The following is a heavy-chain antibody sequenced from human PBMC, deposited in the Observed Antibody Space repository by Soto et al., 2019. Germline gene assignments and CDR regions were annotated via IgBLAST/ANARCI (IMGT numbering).Heavy chain of an antibody. CDR1: RYTFNSFG. J-gene: IGHJ3*02. V-gene: IGHV1-3*01. D-gene: IGHD2-8*02. CDR3: ARPVAYCAYTAVPLGYAFDI. Sequence: ASVKVSWKAYRYTFNSFGVNWVGQAPGRGFEWMGWISAGNGNTVYSQKFQARVTLTGDTSASTAYMELSSLRSEDTAVYYCARPVAYCAYTAVPLGYAFDIWGQGTMVTVSS. CDR2: ISAGNGNT.